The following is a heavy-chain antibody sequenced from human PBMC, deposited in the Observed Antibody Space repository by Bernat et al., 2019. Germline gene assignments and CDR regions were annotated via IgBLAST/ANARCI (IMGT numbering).Heavy chain of an antibody. CDR2: IYPGDSDT. D-gene: IGHD3-22*01. CDR3: ARGLDSSGASYYFDY. CDR1: GYSFTSYW. V-gene: IGHV5-51*07. Sequence: EVQLVQSGAEVKKPGESLKISCKGSGYSFTSYWIGWVHQMPGKGLEWMGIIYPGDSDTRYSPSFQGQVTISADKSISTAYLQWSSLNASDTAMYYCARGLDSSGASYYFDYWGRGTLVTVSS. J-gene: IGHJ4*02.